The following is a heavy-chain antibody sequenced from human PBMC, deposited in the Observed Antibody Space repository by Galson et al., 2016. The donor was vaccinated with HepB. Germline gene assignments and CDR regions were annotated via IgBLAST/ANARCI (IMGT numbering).Heavy chain of an antibody. Sequence: SLRLSCAASGFTFGTYGMHWVRQAPGKGLEWVGFVWYHGSNQDYGESVKGRFTISRDDSKNTLHLQMNSLRGDDTAVYYCARGYYNAMDVWGQGATVTVSS. J-gene: IGHJ6*02. CDR3: ARGYYNAMDV. CDR1: GFTFGTYG. V-gene: IGHV3-30*02. CDR2: VWYHGSNQ.